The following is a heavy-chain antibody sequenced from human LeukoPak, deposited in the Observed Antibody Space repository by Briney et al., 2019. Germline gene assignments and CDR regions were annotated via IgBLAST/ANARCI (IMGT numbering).Heavy chain of an antibody. CDR3: ARSFYDILIGYYQYFDY. Sequence: GGSLRLSCAASGFTFSSNYMSWVRQAAGKGLEGVSVIYSGGRTYYADSGKGRFSISRDNSKNTLYIQTNSLRGEDTAVYYCARSFYDILIGYYQYFDYWGQGTLVTVSS. CDR2: IYSGGRT. CDR1: GFTFSSNY. V-gene: IGHV3-66*01. D-gene: IGHD3-9*01. J-gene: IGHJ4*02.